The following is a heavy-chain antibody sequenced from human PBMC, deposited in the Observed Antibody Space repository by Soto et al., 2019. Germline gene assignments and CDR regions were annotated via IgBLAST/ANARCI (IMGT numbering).Heavy chain of an antibody. V-gene: IGHV3-53*04. J-gene: IGHJ6*03. D-gene: IGHD2-15*01. CDR1: GFTVSSNY. CDR3: ARGYSNCSGGSCYSVSYYYYYYMDV. Sequence: GGSLRLSCAASGFTVSSNYMSWVRQAPGKGLEWVSVIYSGGSTYYADSVKGRFTISRHNSKNTLYLQMNSLGAEDTAVYYCARGYSNCSGGSCYSVSYYYYYYMDVWGKGTTVTVSS. CDR2: IYSGGST.